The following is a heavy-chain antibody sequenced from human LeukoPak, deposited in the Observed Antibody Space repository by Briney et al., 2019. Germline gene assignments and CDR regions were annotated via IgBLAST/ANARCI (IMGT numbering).Heavy chain of an antibody. CDR2: IYGGGGVI. CDR3: AKDRVPDSGYDIDY. D-gene: IGHD5-12*01. CDR1: GFTFSGYG. V-gene: IGHV3-23*03. J-gene: IGHJ4*02. Sequence: PGGSLRLSSAASGFTFSGYGMYWVRQAPRKGLEWVAGIYGGGGVIKYADSVKGRFTISRDNSENILYLQMDSLRVEDTAMYYCAKDRVPDSGYDIDYWGQGTLVTVSS.